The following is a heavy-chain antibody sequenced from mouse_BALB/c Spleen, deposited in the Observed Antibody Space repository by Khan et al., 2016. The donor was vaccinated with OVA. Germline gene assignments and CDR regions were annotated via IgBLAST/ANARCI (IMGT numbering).Heavy chain of an antibody. J-gene: IGHJ2*01. CDR2: ISSGGSYT. D-gene: IGHD1-1*01. CDR3: ARTPGYYGSNYFDY. CDR1: GFTFSNYA. Sequence: EVELVESGGGLVKPGGSLKLSCTVSGFTFSNYAMSWVRQTPEKRLEWVATISSGGSYTYYPDSVKGRFTISRDNANNTLYLQMSSLRSEDTAMFYCARTPGYYGSNYFDYWGQGTTLTVSS. V-gene: IGHV5-9-3*01.